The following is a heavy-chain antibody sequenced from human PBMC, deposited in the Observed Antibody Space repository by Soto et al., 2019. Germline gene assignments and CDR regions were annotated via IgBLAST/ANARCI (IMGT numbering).Heavy chain of an antibody. J-gene: IGHJ3*02. V-gene: IGHV3-48*02. CDR2: ISSSGNNI. CDR1: GFTFSSYS. Sequence: GSLRLSCAASGFTFSSYSMNWVRQAPGKGLEWVSYISSSGNNIYYAAPVKGRFTISRDNAKNSQYLQMNSLRDEDTAVYYCAREYSSSSGRAFDIWGQGTMVTVSS. D-gene: IGHD6-6*01. CDR3: AREYSSSSGRAFDI.